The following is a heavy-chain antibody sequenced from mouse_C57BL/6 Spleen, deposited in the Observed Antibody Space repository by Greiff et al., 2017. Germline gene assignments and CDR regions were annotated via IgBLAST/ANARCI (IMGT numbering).Heavy chain of an antibody. Sequence: EVQLVESGGDLVKPGGSLKLSCAASGFTFSSYGMSWVRQTPDKRLEWVATISSGGSYTYYPDSVKGRFTIARDNDKSTLYLQMSSLKSEDTAMYYCARQSFTTVDYFDYWGQGTTLTVSS. J-gene: IGHJ2*01. CDR3: ARQSFTTVDYFDY. V-gene: IGHV5-6*01. CDR1: GFTFSSYG. D-gene: IGHD1-1*01. CDR2: ISSGGSYT.